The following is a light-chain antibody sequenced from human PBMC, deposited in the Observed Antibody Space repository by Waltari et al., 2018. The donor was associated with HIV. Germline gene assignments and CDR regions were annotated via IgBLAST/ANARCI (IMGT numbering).Light chain of an antibody. V-gene: IGLV2-14*03. CDR2: EVE. Sequence: SDVTQPASVSGFPGQSITVSCTGDGTDFGFYNSISWYQQQPGKVPKLLLYEVERRASGVSIRFSGSKSGNTASLTISGLHLDDEGVYYCASYTAKDTVLFGGGTTVTVL. CDR3: ASYTAKDTVL. J-gene: IGLJ2*01. CDR1: GTDFGFYNS.